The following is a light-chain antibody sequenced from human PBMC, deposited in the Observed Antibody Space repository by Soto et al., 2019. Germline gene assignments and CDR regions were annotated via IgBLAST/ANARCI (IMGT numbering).Light chain of an antibody. CDR3: QQRSNWPPT. V-gene: IGKV3-11*01. CDR2: DAS. Sequence: EIVLTQSPATLSLSPGARVSLSCRASQTVFTYLAWYQQKPGQAPRLLIYDASNSATGIPARFSGSGSGTDFTLTISSLEPEDFAVYYCQQRSNWPPTFGQGTKVEIK. CDR1: QTVFTY. J-gene: IGKJ1*01.